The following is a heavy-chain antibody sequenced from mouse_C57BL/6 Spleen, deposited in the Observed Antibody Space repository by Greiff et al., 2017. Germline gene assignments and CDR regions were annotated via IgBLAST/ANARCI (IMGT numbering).Heavy chain of an antibody. V-gene: IGHV1-22*01. CDR3: AREGYGSSYAMDY. CDR1: GYTFTDYN. CDR2: INPNNGGT. D-gene: IGHD1-1*01. Sequence: VQLQQSGPELVKPGASVKMSCKASGYTFTDYNMHWVKQSHGKSLEWIGYINPNNGGTSYNQKFKGKATLTVNKSSSTAYMELRSLTSEDSAVYYCAREGYGSSYAMDYWGQGTSVTVSS. J-gene: IGHJ4*01.